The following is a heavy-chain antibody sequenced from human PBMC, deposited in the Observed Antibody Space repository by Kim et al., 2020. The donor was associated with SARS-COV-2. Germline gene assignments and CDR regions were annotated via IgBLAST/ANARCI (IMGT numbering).Heavy chain of an antibody. CDR3: AKNRGNYGGVGGDI. J-gene: IGHJ3*02. D-gene: IGHD4-17*01. Sequence: ADSVKGRFTISRDNAKNTLYLQMNSLRAEDTAVYYCAKNRGNYGGVGGDIWGQGTMVTVSS. V-gene: IGHV3-23*01.